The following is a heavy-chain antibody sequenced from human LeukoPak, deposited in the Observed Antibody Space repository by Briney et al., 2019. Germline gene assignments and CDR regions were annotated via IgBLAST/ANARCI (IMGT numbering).Heavy chain of an antibody. V-gene: IGHV3-21*01. CDR1: GFTFSSYS. J-gene: IGHJ4*02. CDR2: ISSSSTYM. Sequence: GGSLRLSCAASGFTFSSYSLNWVRQAPGKGLEWVSSISSSSTYMFYADSVKGRFTISRDNAKNSLYLQMNSLRAEDTAVYYCARGGNSSWDYWGQGALVTVSS. D-gene: IGHD6-6*01. CDR3: ARGGNSSWDY.